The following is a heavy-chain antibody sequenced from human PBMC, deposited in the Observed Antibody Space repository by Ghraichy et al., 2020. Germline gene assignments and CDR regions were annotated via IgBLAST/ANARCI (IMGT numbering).Heavy chain of an antibody. V-gene: IGHV1-2*02. D-gene: IGHD3-10*01. J-gene: IGHJ3*02. CDR2: IDPKNEDT. CDR1: GYDFTINH. CDR3: TREEGMNAFIM. Sequence: ASVKVSCKASGYDFTINHIHWVRQAPGQGLESMGWIDPKNEDTNYAQKFQGRVTMTRDTSINTVYMELSSLRSDDTAVYYCTREEGMNAFIMWGQGTMVTVSS.